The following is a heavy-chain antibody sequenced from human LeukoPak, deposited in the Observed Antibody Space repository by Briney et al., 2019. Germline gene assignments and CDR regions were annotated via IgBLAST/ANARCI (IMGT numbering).Heavy chain of an antibody. CDR1: GFTFSSYG. CDR3: AKAIQNYGSGSTLPDY. J-gene: IGHJ4*02. V-gene: IGHV3-23*01. CDR2: ISGSGGST. D-gene: IGHD3-10*01. Sequence: PGGSLRLSCAASGFTFSSYGMSWVRQAPGKGLEWVSAISGSGGSTYYADSVKGRFTISRDNSKNTLYLQMNSLRAEDTAVYYCAKAIQNYGSGSTLPDYWGQGTLVTVSS.